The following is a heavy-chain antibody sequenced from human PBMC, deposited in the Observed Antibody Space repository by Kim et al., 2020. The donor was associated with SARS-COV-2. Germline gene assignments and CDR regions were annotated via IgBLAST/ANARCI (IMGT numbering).Heavy chain of an antibody. V-gene: IGHV3-66*01. D-gene: IGHD6-13*01. CDR1: GFTVSSNY. CDR3: AREYGRAAAGPDDAFDI. Sequence: GGSLRLSCAASGFTVSSNYMSWVRQAPGKGLEWVSVIYSGGSTYYADSVKGRFTISRDNSKNTLYLQMNSLRAEDTAVYYCAREYGRAAAGPDDAFDIWGQGTMVTVSS. CDR2: IYSGGST. J-gene: IGHJ3*02.